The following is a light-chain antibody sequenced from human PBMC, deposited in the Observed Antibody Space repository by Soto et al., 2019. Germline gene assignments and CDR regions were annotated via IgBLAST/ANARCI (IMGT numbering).Light chain of an antibody. CDR1: QSVSSN. J-gene: IGKJ5*01. CDR3: QQRSNWPIT. Sequence: EIVLTQSPATLSLSPGERATISCRASQSVSSNLAWYQQKPGQAPRLLMYDATNRATGIPARFSGSGSGTDFTLSISSLEPEDLAVYYCQQRSNWPITFGQGTRLEIK. V-gene: IGKV3-11*01. CDR2: DAT.